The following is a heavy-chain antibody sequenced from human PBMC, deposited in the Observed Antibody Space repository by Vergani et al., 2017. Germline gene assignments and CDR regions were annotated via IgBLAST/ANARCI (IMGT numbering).Heavy chain of an antibody. J-gene: IGHJ6*03. Sequence: EVQLVESGGGLVKPGGSLRLSCAASGFTFSSYSMNWVRQAPGKGLEWVSSISSSSSYIYYADSVKGRFTISRDNSKNTLYLQMNSLRAEDTAVYYCAKDREYSSGWYRFDYYYYYMDVWGKGTTVTVSS. CDR3: AKDREYSSGWYRFDYYYYYMDV. CDR2: ISSSSSYI. D-gene: IGHD6-19*01. V-gene: IGHV3-21*01. CDR1: GFTFSSYS.